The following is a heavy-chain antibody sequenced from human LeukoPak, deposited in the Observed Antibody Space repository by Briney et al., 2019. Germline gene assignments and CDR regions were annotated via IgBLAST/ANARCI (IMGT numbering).Heavy chain of an antibody. D-gene: IGHD6-13*01. Sequence: PGGSLRLSCAASGFTFSSYAMHWVRQGPGKGLEWVALISYDESNTFYADSVKGRFTISRDNSKNALYLQMNSLRVEDTAVYYCAKGTSSWHEFDSWGQGTLVTVSS. V-gene: IGHV3-30*04. J-gene: IGHJ4*02. CDR2: ISYDESNT. CDR3: AKGTSSWHEFDS. CDR1: GFTFSSYA.